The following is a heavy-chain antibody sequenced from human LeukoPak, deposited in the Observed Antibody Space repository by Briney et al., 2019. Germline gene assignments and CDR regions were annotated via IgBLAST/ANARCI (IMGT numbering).Heavy chain of an antibody. J-gene: IGHJ6*02. V-gene: IGHV1-69*13. Sequence: ASVKVSCKASGGTFSSYAISWVRQAPGQGLEWMGGIIPIFGTANYAQKFQGRVTITAVESTSTAYMELSSLRSEDTAVYYCVRGPVEAERFLDSPPMRYYYYYYGMDVWGQGTTVTVSS. D-gene: IGHD3-3*01. CDR1: GGTFSSYA. CDR3: VRGPVEAERFLDSPPMRYYYYYYGMDV. CDR2: IIPIFGTA.